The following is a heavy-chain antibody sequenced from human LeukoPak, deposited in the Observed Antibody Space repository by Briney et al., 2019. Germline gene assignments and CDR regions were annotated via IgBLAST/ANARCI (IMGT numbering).Heavy chain of an antibody. Sequence: GASVTVSCKASGYTFTTYYMHWVRQAPGKGLEWMGKINPTGGSTTYAQKFQGRVTMTRDMSTNTVYMELSSLRSEDTAVYYCARQGRSGSYSAFSWFDPWGQGTLVTVSS. CDR2: INPTGGST. V-gene: IGHV1-46*01. CDR1: GYTFTTYY. D-gene: IGHD3-22*01. J-gene: IGHJ5*02. CDR3: ARQGRSGSYSAFSWFDP.